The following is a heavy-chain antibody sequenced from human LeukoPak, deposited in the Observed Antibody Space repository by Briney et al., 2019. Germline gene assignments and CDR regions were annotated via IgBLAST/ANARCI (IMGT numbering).Heavy chain of an antibody. CDR3: ATPSLRYFDWLLPYYYYYYMDV. V-gene: IGHV1-18*01. CDR1: GYTFTSYG. D-gene: IGHD3-9*01. Sequence: PWASVTVSCKASGYTFTSYGISWVRQAPGQGLEWMGWISAYNGNTNYAQKLQGRVTMTTDTSTSTAYMELRSLRSDDTAVYYCATPSLRYFDWLLPYYYYYYMDVWGKGTTVTISS. CDR2: ISAYNGNT. J-gene: IGHJ6*03.